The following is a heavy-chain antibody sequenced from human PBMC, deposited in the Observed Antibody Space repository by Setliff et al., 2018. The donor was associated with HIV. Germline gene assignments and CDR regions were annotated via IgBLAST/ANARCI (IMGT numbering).Heavy chain of an antibody. CDR3: ASQPYNSGWFGGWFDP. J-gene: IGHJ5*02. V-gene: IGHV4-59*12. CDR1: GDSISNYY. CDR2: IYYSGST. Sequence: SETLSLTCTVSGDSISNYYWSWIRQPPGKGLEWIGHIYYSGSTDYNPSLTSRVIISVDPSKNQFTLMLNSVTAADTAVYYCASQPYNSGWFGGWFDPWGRGTLVTVSS. D-gene: IGHD6-19*01.